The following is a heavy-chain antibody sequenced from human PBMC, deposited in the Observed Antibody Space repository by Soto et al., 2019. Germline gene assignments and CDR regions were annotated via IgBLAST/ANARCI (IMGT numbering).Heavy chain of an antibody. V-gene: IGHV1-69*13. CDR1: GGTFSSYA. D-gene: IGHD6-13*01. CDR3: GGLTGYSSSWYFKHYYYYYGMDV. J-gene: IGHJ6*02. Sequence: GASVKVSCKASGGTFSSYAISWVRQAPGQGLEWMGGITPIFGTANYAQKFQGRVTVTADESTSTAYMELSSLRSEDTAVYYCGGLTGYSSSWYFKHYYYYYGMDVWGQGTTVTVSS. CDR2: ITPIFGTA.